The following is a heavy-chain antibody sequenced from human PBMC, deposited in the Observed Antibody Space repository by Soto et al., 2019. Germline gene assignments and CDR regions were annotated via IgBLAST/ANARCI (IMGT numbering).Heavy chain of an antibody. Sequence: QLQLQESGPGLVKPSETLSLTCTVSGGSISSSSYYWGWIRQPPGKGLEWIGSIYYSGSTYYNPSLKSRVTISVDTSKNQFSLKLSSVTAADTAVYYCASGVRRYSSGWYGWFDPWGQGTLVTVSS. D-gene: IGHD6-19*01. CDR3: ASGVRRYSSGWYGWFDP. CDR2: IYYSGST. CDR1: GGSISSSSYY. J-gene: IGHJ5*02. V-gene: IGHV4-39*01.